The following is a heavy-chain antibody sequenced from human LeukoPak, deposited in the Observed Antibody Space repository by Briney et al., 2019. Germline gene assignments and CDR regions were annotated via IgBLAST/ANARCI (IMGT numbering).Heavy chain of an antibody. CDR2: ISYDGSNK. D-gene: IGHD6-19*01. CDR1: GFTFSTYG. Sequence: GGSLRLSCAASGFTFSTYGMHWVRQGPGKGLEWVAVISYDGSNKYYADSVKGRFTISRDNSKNTLYLQMNSLRAEDTAVYYCAKDRRQWLTHDFDYWGQGTLVAVSS. J-gene: IGHJ4*02. CDR3: AKDRRQWLTHDFDY. V-gene: IGHV3-30*18.